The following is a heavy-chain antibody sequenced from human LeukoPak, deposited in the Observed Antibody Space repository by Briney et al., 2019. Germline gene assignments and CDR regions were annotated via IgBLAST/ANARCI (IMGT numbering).Heavy chain of an antibody. Sequence: SETLSLTCTVSGGSISSGNYYWSWIRQPAGKGLEWIGRIYTSGSTNYNPSLKSRVTISVDTSKNQLSLKLSSVTAADTAVYYCARAVVPAAIWYMDVWGKGTTVTVSS. D-gene: IGHD2-2*01. CDR3: ARAVVPAAIWYMDV. CDR1: GGSISSGNYY. J-gene: IGHJ6*03. CDR2: IYTSGST. V-gene: IGHV4-61*02.